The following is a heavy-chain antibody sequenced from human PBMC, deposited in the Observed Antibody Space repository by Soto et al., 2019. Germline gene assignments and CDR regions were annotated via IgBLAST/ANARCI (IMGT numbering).Heavy chain of an antibody. CDR1: GDSVTSGNYY. Sequence: SETLSLTCTVSGDSVTSGNYYWSWIRQPPGKGLEWIGYIYYSGNTNYSPSLKSRVTMSLDRSNNQFSLNLSSVTAADTAVYYCARIPVGTSMIYWFDPWGQGILVTVS. J-gene: IGHJ5*01. CDR3: ARIPVGTSMIYWFDP. V-gene: IGHV4-61*01. D-gene: IGHD5-18*01. CDR2: IYYSGNT.